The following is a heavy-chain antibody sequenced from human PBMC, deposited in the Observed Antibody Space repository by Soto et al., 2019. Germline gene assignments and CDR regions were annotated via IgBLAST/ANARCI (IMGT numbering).Heavy chain of an antibody. CDR2: IDPSDSYT. Sequence: PGESLKISCKGSGYSFTSYWIGWVRQMPGKGLEWMGRIDPSDSYTNYSPSFQGHVTISADKSISTAYLQWSSLKASDTAMYYCASKAGDYDSSGYHYYYGMDVWGQGTTVTVSS. J-gene: IGHJ6*02. V-gene: IGHV5-10-1*01. CDR1: GYSFTSYW. CDR3: ASKAGDYDSSGYHYYYGMDV. D-gene: IGHD3-22*01.